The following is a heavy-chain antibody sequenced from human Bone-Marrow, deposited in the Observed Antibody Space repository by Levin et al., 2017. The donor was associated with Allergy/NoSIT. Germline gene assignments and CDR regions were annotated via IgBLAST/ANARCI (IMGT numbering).Heavy chain of an antibody. Sequence: GESLKISCAASGFTFSSYWMSWIHQAPGKGPEWLIDINQDGSEIYSVDSVKGRFTISRDNAKNSLYLQMGSLRAEDTAVYYCARDVGVHGWFDPWGQGTLVTVSS. J-gene: IGHJ5*02. CDR3: ARDVGVHGWFDP. CDR2: INQDGSEI. CDR1: GFTFSSYW. D-gene: IGHD3-3*01. V-gene: IGHV3-7*03.